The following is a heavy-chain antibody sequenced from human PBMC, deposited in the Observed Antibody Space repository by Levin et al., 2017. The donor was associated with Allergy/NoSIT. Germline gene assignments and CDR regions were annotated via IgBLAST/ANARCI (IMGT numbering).Heavy chain of an antibody. D-gene: IGHD3-10*01. CDR1: GVSIRSSDYY. CDR3: ARRYGSGNYRGPFDH. Sequence: SETLSLTCTVSGVSIRSSDYYWGWIRQPPGKGLEWIGSISYSGSTYYNPSLKSRVSISADTSKKWFSLELRSVTAADTAAYYCARRYGSGNYRGPFDHWGQGTLVTVSS. J-gene: IGHJ4*02. CDR2: ISYSGST. V-gene: IGHV4-39*01.